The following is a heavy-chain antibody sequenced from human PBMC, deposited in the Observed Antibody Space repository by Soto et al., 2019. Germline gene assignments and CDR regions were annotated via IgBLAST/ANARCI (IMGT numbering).Heavy chain of an antibody. CDR3: TTDSLYYDSSGYYYFDY. Sequence: VGSLRLSCAASGFTFSNACMNWVRQAPGKGLEWVGRIKSKTDGGTTDYAAPVKGRFTISRDDSKNTLYLQMNSLKTEDTAVYYCTTDSLYYDSSGYYYFDYWGQGTLVTVSS. D-gene: IGHD3-22*01. J-gene: IGHJ4*02. V-gene: IGHV3-15*07. CDR1: GFTFSNAC. CDR2: IKSKTDGGTT.